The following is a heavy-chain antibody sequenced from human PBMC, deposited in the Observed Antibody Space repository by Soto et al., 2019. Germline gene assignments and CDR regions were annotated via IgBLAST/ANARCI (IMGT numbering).Heavy chain of an antibody. CDR3: ARGRGLWEDIVVVVAATQSVWFDP. V-gene: IGHV4-34*01. J-gene: IGHJ5*02. Sequence: SETLSLTCAVYGGSFSGYYWSWIRQPPGKGLEWIGEINHSGSTNYNPSLKSRVTISVDTSKNQFSLKLSSVTAADTAVYYCARGRGLWEDIVVVVAATQSVWFDPWGQGTLVTVSS. CDR2: INHSGST. CDR1: GGSFSGYY. D-gene: IGHD2-15*01.